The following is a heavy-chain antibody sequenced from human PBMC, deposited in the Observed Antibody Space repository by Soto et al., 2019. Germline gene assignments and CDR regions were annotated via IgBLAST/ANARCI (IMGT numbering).Heavy chain of an antibody. CDR2: ISGSGGIT. V-gene: IGHV3-23*01. J-gene: IGHJ2*01. CDR1: GFTFSSYA. CDR3: SKDGIWDL. D-gene: IGHD1-1*01. Sequence: EVQLLESGGGLVQPGGSLRLSCAASGFTFSSYAMSWVRQAPGKGLEWVAAISGSGGITYYADSVKGRFTISRDNSKNKLYRQMNSLRAEDTAVYYCSKDGIWDLWGRGTLVTVSS.